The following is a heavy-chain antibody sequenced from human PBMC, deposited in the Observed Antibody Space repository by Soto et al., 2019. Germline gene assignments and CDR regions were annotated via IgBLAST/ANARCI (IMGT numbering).Heavy chain of an antibody. Sequence: SETLSLTCAVYGGSFSTYYWNWIRQPPGKGLEWIGEIDHSGNTRYNPSPKSRITISLDTSKIQFSLKLNSVTAADTAVFYCARGRSGPDFFDVWGQGTMVTVSS. J-gene: IGHJ3*01. CDR2: IDHSGNT. V-gene: IGHV4-34*01. CDR3: ARGRSGPDFFDV. CDR1: GGSFSTYY. D-gene: IGHD3-3*01.